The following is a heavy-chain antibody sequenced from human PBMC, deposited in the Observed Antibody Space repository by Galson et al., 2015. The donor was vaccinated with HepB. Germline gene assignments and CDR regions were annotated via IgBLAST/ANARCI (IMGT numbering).Heavy chain of an antibody. CDR3: VKEGGGVSLIVGNYFDC. J-gene: IGHJ4*02. V-gene: IGHV3-9*01. Sequence: SLRLSCAASGFNFDDCAMHWVRQAPGKGLEWVSGISWNSNRIVYADSVKGRFTISRDNAEKSLFLHMNSLRPEDTAIYYCVKEGGGVSLIVGNYFDCWGQGTLITVSS. CDR2: ISWNSNRI. CDR1: GFNFDDCA. D-gene: IGHD2/OR15-2a*01.